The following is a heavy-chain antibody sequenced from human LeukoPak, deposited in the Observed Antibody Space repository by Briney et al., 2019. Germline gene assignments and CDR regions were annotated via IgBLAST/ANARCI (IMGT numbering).Heavy chain of an antibody. CDR1: GGTFSSYA. CDR2: IIPIFGTA. CDR3: ARGPALHYDFWSGPRYYYYYYMDV. Sequence: ASVKVSCKASGGTFSSYAISWVRQAPGQGLEWMRGIIPIFGTANYAQKFQGRVTITTDESTSTAYMGLSSLRSEDTAVYYCARGPALHYDFWSGPRYYYYYYMDVWGKGTTVTVSS. D-gene: IGHD3-3*01. J-gene: IGHJ6*03. V-gene: IGHV1-69*05.